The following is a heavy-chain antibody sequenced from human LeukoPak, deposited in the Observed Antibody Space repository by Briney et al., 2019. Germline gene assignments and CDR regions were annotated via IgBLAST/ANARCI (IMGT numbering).Heavy chain of an antibody. V-gene: IGHV3-33*06. CDR3: AKERNDCSGGSCHYLDAFDI. D-gene: IGHD2-15*01. J-gene: IGHJ3*02. CDR2: IWYDGSNK. CDR1: GFTFSSYG. Sequence: GGSLRLSCAASGFTFSSYGMHWVRQAPGKGLEWVAVIWYDGSNKYYADSVKGRFTISRDNSKNTLYLQMNSLRAGDTAVYYCAKERNDCSGGSCHYLDAFDIWGQGTMVTVSS.